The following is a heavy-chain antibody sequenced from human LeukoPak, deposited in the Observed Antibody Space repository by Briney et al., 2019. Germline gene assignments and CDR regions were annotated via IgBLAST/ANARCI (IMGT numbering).Heavy chain of an antibody. CDR1: GGSISSYY. V-gene: IGHV4-4*07. CDR3: ARVLKDCSGGSCYDWFDP. D-gene: IGHD2-15*01. J-gene: IGHJ5*02. CDR2: ISTSGST. Sequence: KPSETLSLTCTVSGGSISSYYWSWIRQPAGKGLEWIGRISTSGSTNYNPSLRSRVTMSVDTSKNQFSLKLSSVTAADTAVYYCARVLKDCSGGSCYDWFDPWGQGTLVTVSS.